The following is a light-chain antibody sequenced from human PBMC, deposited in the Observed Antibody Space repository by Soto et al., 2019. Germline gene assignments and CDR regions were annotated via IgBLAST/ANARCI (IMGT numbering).Light chain of an antibody. V-gene: IGLV4-69*01. CDR2: LNSDGSH. CDR1: SGQNSYA. CDR3: QTWSTDIRV. J-gene: IGLJ3*02. Sequence: QLVLTQPPSASASPGASVKLTCTLTSGQNSYAIAWHQQQPEKGPRYLMKLNSDGSHSKGDGIPDRFSGSSSGAERYLTISSLQSEDEADYYCQTWSTDIRVFGGGTKVTVL.